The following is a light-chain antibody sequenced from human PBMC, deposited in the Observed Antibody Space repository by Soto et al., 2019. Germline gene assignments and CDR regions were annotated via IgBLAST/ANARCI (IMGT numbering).Light chain of an antibody. J-gene: IGKJ4*01. CDR2: DAS. Sequence: DIQMTQSPSTLSPSVGDRVTITCRASQSIRTWMAWYQQKPGKAPKLLIYDASSLESGVPSRFSGSGSGTEFTLTISSLQPDDFATYYCQQYYSYSGTFGGGTKVEIK. V-gene: IGKV1-5*01. CDR3: QQYYSYSGT. CDR1: QSIRTW.